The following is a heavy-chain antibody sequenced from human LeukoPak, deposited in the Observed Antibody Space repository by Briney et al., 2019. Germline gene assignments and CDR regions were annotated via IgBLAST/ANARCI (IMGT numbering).Heavy chain of an antibody. D-gene: IGHD6-13*01. V-gene: IGHV3-74*01. CDR3: ARGYSSSWPDY. CDR2: INSDGSST. CDR1: GFTFSSYW. J-gene: IGHJ4*02. Sequence: GGSLRLSCAASGFTFSSYWMHWVRQAPGKGLVWVSRINSDGSSTSYADSVKGRFTISRDNAKNTLYLQMNSLRAEDTAVYYCARGYSSSWPDYWGQGTLVTVSS.